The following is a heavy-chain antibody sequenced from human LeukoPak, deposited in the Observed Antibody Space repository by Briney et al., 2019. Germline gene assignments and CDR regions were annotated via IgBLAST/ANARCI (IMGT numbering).Heavy chain of an antibody. Sequence: GRSLRLSCAASGFTFSSYGMHWVRQAPGKGLEWVAVISYDETNKFYADSVKGRFTISRDNSKNTLFLQMNSLRAGDTAVYYCAKELYSNTWFDYWGQGTLVTVSS. D-gene: IGHD6-13*01. J-gene: IGHJ5*01. CDR3: AKELYSNTWFDY. CDR1: GFTFSSYG. CDR2: ISYDETNK. V-gene: IGHV3-30*18.